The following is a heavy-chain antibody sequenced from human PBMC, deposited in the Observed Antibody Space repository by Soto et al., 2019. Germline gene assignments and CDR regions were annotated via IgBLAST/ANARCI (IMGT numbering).Heavy chain of an antibody. CDR2: ISLSGGT. CDR1: GGSISSSNW. CDR3: AASGGKRWDH. J-gene: IGHJ4*02. D-gene: IGHD6-25*01. V-gene: IGHV4-4*02. Sequence: QVQLQESGPGLVKPSGTLSLTCAVSGGSISSSNWWSWVRQPPGKGLEWFGEISLSGGTNYNPSLKSRVTVSIDKSKNQFSLMLTSVTAADTAVYYCAASGGKRWDHWGRGTLVTVSS.